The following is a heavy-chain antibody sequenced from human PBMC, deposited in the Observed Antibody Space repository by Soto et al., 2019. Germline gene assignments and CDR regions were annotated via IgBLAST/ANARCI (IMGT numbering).Heavy chain of an antibody. CDR2: ISPAGDKT. D-gene: IGHD6-19*01. Sequence: EVHLLESGGGVVQPGGTLKLSCAASGFGFSDYPMSWVRQAPGQGLEWVSGISPAGDKTYYADSVKGRFTISRDNSKTTLSLQMNSLRAEDTGVYSCAKLQCLEFGGDYWGQGTLVTVSS. CDR1: GFGFSDYP. CDR3: AKLQCLEFGGDY. J-gene: IGHJ4*02. V-gene: IGHV3-23*01.